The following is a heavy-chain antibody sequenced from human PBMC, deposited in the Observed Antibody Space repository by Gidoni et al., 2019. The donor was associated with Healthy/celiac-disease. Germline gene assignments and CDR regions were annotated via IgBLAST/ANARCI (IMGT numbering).Heavy chain of an antibody. CDR1: GYSFTSYW. CDR3: ATSKDTAMEIDAFDI. J-gene: IGHJ3*02. D-gene: IGHD5-18*01. V-gene: IGHV5-51*01. CDR2: IYPGDSDT. Sequence: EVQLLQSGAEVKKPGESLKISCKGSGYSFTSYWIGWVRQMPGKGLEWMGIIYPGDSDTRYSPSFQGQVTISADKSISTAYLQWSSLKASDTAMYYCATSKDTAMEIDAFDIWGQGTMVTVSS.